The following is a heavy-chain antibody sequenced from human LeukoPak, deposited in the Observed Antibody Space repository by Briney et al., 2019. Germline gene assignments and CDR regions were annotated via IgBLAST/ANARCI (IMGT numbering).Heavy chain of an antibody. CDR1: GFTFSNYA. CDR3: AKDDAWLRFGE. Sequence: GGSLRLSCAASGFTFSNYAMHWVRRAPGKGLEWVGVISYDGSDKYYADSVKGRFTISRDNSKNTLYLEVISLTAEDTAVYYCAKDDAWLRFGEWSQGTLVTVSS. J-gene: IGHJ4*02. V-gene: IGHV3-30*04. CDR2: ISYDGSDK. D-gene: IGHD3-10*01.